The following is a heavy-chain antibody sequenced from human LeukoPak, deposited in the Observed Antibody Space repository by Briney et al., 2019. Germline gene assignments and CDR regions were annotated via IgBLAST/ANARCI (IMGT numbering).Heavy chain of an antibody. CDR1: GFTFSSYW. Sequence: GGSLRLSCAASGFTFSSYWLHWVRQAPGKELVWVSRIKGDERSTNYADSVKGRFTISRDNAKSTVYLEMNSLRAEDTAVYYCVRGQLWSYYHDYWGQGTLVTVSS. D-gene: IGHD5-18*01. CDR3: VRGQLWSYYHDY. CDR2: IKGDERST. J-gene: IGHJ4*02. V-gene: IGHV3-74*01.